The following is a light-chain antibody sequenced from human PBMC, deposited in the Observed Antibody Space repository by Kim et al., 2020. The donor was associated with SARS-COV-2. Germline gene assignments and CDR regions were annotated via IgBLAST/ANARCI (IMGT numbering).Light chain of an antibody. CDR1: QCVKKIH. J-gene: IGKJ2*01. V-gene: IGKV3-20*01. CDR3: HQYGNTPRA. Sequence: LSTGESATLPCRQTQCVKKIHCAGYQQSPARAPTRLIYDASSGATGITERFSGSVSGTDFTLTISSLEPEDFAVYYCHQYGNTPRAFGQGTELEI. CDR2: DAS.